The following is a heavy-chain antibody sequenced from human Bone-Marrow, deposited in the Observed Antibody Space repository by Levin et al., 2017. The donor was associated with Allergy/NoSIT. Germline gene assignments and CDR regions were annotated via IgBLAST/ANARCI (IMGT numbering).Heavy chain of an antibody. Sequence: LSLTCAASGFTLSQYWMTWVRQAPGKGLEWVAKIKPDGSEKYYVDSVKGRFTISRDNTRKSLSLEMNNLRSADTAVYFCAGDSFSTSSGLDYYYGLDVWGQGTTVTVSS. CDR3: AGDSFSTSSGLDYYYGLDV. CDR2: IKPDGSEK. J-gene: IGHJ6*02. D-gene: IGHD6-6*01. CDR1: GFTLSQYW. V-gene: IGHV3-7*01.